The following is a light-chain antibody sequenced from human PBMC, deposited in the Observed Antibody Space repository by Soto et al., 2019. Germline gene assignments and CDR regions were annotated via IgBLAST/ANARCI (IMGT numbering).Light chain of an antibody. J-gene: IGKJ4*01. V-gene: IGKV1-12*01. CDR1: QGINSW. CDR2: SAS. Sequence: DIQMTQSPSSVSASVGDRVTITCRASQGINSWLAWYQQKSGKAPKLLIYSASSLVSGVPSRFSGSGSGTDFTLTISSLQPEDFATYYCQQANTFALTFGGGTKLEIK. CDR3: QQANTFALT.